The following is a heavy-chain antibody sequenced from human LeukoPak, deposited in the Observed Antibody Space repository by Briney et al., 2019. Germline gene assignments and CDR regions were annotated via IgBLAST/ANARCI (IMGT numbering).Heavy chain of an antibody. CDR3: ARWCGDYVRLDY. CDR1: GYTFTSYD. J-gene: IGHJ4*02. Sequence: ASVKVSCKASGYTFTSYDINWVRQATGRGLEWMGWMNPNSGNTGYAQKFQGRVTMTRNTSISTAYMELSSLRSEDTAVYYCARWCGDYVRLDYWGQGTLVTVSS. V-gene: IGHV1-8*01. CDR2: MNPNSGNT. D-gene: IGHD4-17*01.